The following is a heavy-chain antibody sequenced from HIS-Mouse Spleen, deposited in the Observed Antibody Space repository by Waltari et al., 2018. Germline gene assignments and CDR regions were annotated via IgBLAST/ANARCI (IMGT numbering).Heavy chain of an antibody. Sequence: QLQLQESGPGLVKPSETLSLTCTVSGGPISSSIYYWGWIRQPPGKGLEWIGSIYYSGCTYYNPSLKSRVTISVDTSKNQFSMKLSSVTAADTAVYYCAREIPYSSSWYDWYFDLWGRGTLVTVSS. D-gene: IGHD6-13*01. V-gene: IGHV4-39*07. J-gene: IGHJ2*01. CDR3: AREIPYSSSWYDWYFDL. CDR2: IYYSGCT. CDR1: GGPISSSIYY.